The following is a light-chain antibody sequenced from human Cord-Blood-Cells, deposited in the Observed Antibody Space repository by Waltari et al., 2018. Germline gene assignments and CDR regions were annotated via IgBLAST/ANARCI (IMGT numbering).Light chain of an antibody. CDR3: QQSYSTPPIT. CDR1: QSISIY. V-gene: IGKV1-39*01. CDR2: AAS. Sequence: DIQMPQSPSSLSASVGDRVTITCRASQSISIYLNWYQQKPGKAPKLLIYAASSLQSGVPSRFSGSGSGTDFTLTISSLQPEDFATYYCQQSYSTPPITFGQGTRLEIK. J-gene: IGKJ5*01.